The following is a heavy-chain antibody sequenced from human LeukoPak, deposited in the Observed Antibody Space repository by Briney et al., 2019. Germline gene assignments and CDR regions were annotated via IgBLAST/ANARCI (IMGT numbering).Heavy chain of an antibody. Sequence: PGGSQRLSCAASGFTFSGSAMHWVRQASGKGLEWVGRIRSKANSYATAYAASVKGRFTISRDDSKNTAYLQMNSLKTEDTAVYYCTSHTLVGATISDYWGQGTLVTVSS. CDR3: TSHTLVGATISDY. V-gene: IGHV3-73*01. CDR2: IRSKANSYAT. CDR1: GFTFSGSA. D-gene: IGHD1-26*01. J-gene: IGHJ4*02.